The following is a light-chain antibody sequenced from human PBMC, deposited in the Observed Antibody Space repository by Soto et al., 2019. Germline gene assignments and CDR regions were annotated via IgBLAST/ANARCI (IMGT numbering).Light chain of an antibody. J-gene: IGKJ1*01. CDR1: EFVGSY. Sequence: EIVLTQSPVTLSLSPGETATLSCRASEFVGSYLAWYQQKPGQAPRLLIYHASIRATDIPARFSGSGSGTDFTLTISSLEPEDFAGYFCQQRSNWPPWTFGQGNKVEIK. V-gene: IGKV3-11*01. CDR3: QQRSNWPPWT. CDR2: HAS.